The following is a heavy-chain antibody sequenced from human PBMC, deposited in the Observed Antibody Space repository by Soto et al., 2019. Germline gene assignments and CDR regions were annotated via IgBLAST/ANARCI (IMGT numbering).Heavy chain of an antibody. CDR2: VYYSGTT. Sequence: SETLSLTCTVSGGSISSNNYYWSWIRQPPGKGLEWIGSVYYSGTTYYNPSVKSRVTISVDKSKNQFSLKLSSVTAADTAVYYCARQERGSDTRGYTMGRGPGXPVTV. V-gene: IGHV4-39*01. J-gene: IGHJ4*02. CDR1: GGSISSNNYY. CDR3: ARQERGSDTRGYTMG. D-gene: IGHD3-22*01.